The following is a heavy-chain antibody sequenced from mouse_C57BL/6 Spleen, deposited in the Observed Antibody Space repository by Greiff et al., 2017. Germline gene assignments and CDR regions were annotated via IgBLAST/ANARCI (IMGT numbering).Heavy chain of an antibody. CDR1: GYTFTSYW. D-gene: IGHD1-1*01. V-gene: IGHV1-55*01. CDR3: AREEIYYGSSLDY. J-gene: IGHJ2*01. Sequence: QVQLQQPGAELVKPGASVKMSCKASGYTFTSYWITWVKQRPGQGLEWIGDIYPGSGSTNYNEKFKSKATLTVDTSSSTAYMQLSSLTSEDSAVYYCAREEIYYGSSLDYWGQGTTLTVSS. CDR2: IYPGSGST.